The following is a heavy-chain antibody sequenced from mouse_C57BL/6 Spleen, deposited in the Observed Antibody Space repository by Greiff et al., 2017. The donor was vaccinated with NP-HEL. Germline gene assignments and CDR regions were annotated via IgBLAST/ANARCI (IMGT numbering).Heavy chain of an antibody. CDR3: VGETTVVALLHWYFDV. CDR1: GFTFNTYA. Sequence: EVMLVESGGGLVQPKGSLKLSCAASGFTFNTYAMHWVRQAPGKGLEWVARIRSKSSNYATYYADSVQDRFTISRDDSQSMLYLQMNNLKTEDTAMYYCVGETTVVALLHWYFDVWGTGTTVTVSS. J-gene: IGHJ1*03. D-gene: IGHD1-1*01. CDR2: IRSKSSNYAT. V-gene: IGHV10-3*01.